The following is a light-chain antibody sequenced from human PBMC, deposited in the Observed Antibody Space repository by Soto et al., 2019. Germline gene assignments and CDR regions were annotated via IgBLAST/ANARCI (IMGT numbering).Light chain of an antibody. CDR2: DAS. Sequence: DIQMTQSPSSLSASVGDRVTITCQASQDISNYLNWYQQKPGKAPKLLIYDASNLETGVPSRFSRSGSGPDFTFTISSLQPEDIATYYCQQYDNLPITFGQGTRLEIK. V-gene: IGKV1-33*01. CDR1: QDISNY. CDR3: QQYDNLPIT. J-gene: IGKJ5*01.